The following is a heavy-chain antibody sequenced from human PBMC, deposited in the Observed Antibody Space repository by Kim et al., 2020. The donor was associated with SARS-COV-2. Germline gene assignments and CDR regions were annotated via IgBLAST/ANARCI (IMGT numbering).Heavy chain of an antibody. V-gene: IGHV4-61*01. CDR3: ARDGGGYYCGVVV. CDR2: IYYNGRT. Sequence: SETLSLTCTVSGGSVSGGSHYWTWIRQPPGKGLEWIGYIYYNGRTNYNPSLRSRVTISCDTSRDQFSLILSSVTAADTAKYYCARDGGGYYCGVVVWGQGTTLTVPS. CDR1: GGSVSGGSHY. J-gene: IGHJ6*02. D-gene: IGHD3-16*01.